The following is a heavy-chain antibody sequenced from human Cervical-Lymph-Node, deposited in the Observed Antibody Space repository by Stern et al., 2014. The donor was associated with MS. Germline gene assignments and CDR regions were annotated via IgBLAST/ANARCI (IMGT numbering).Heavy chain of an antibody. CDR1: GDTFTDYA. CDR3: AREVGSLAMDV. CDR2: IYPTFGSE. V-gene: IGHV1-69*06. Sequence: QLVQSGAGVKKPGSSVKLSCKASGDTFTDYALSWVRQAPGKGPAWMAGIYPTFGSEDYAQKFQGRLNITADRSTSTAYIDLSSLTSEDTAVYYCAREVGSLAMDVWGQGTTVIVSS. D-gene: IGHD1-1*01. J-gene: IGHJ6*01.